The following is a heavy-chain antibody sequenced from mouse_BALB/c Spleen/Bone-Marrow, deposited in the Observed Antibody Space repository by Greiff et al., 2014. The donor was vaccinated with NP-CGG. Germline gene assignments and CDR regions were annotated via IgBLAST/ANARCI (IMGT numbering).Heavy chain of an antibody. CDR3: ARQLYGNYAY. J-gene: IGHJ3*01. Sequence: EVQLVESGPELVKPGPSVKISCKASGYSFTGYYMQWVKQSHEKSLEWIGEINPYNGGTSYNQKFKGKATLTVDTSSSTAFMELHSLTSEDSLVYYCARQLYGNYAYWGQGTLVTVSA. V-gene: IGHV1S30*01. CDR1: GYSFTGYY. D-gene: IGHD2-10*02. CDR2: INPYNGGT.